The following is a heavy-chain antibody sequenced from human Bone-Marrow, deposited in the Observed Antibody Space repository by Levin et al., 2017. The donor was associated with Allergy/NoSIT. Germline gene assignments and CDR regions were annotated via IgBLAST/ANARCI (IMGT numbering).Heavy chain of an antibody. J-gene: IGHJ4*02. Sequence: NASETLSLTCTVSGGSINNYYWSWIRQSAGKGLEWIGRIYSSGSTNYNPSLKSRVTLSVDTANKQFSLRLRSVTAADTAIYYCARDGTFSGSYGTDYWGQGTLVTVSS. CDR1: GGSINNYY. V-gene: IGHV4-4*07. CDR3: ARDGTFSGSYGTDY. D-gene: IGHD1-26*01. CDR2: IYSSGST.